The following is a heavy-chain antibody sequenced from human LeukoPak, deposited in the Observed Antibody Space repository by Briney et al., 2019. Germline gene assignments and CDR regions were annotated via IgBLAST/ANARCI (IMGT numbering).Heavy chain of an antibody. J-gene: IGHJ4*02. CDR1: GGSISSYY. V-gene: IGHV4-59*01. CDR3: ARGVEMATILDY. Sequence: SETLSLTCTVSGGSISSYYWSWIRQPPGKGLEWIGYIYYSGSTNYNPSLKSRVTISVDTSKNQFSLKLSSVTAADMAVYYCARGVEMATILDYWGQGTLVTVSS. D-gene: IGHD5-24*01. CDR2: IYYSGST.